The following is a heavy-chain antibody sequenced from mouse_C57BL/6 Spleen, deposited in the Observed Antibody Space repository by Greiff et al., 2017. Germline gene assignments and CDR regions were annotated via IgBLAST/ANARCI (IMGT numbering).Heavy chain of an antibody. J-gene: IGHJ2*01. CDR2: IRNKANGYTT. CDR1: GFTFTDYY. D-gene: IGHD3-2*02. CDR3: ASQGGYFDY. V-gene: IGHV7-3*01. Sequence: EVMLVESGGGLVQPGGSLSLSCAASGFTFTDYYMSWVRQPPGKALEWLGFIRNKANGYTTEYNASVKGRFTISRDNSQSILYLQMNALRAEDSATYYCASQGGYFDYWGQGTTLTVSS.